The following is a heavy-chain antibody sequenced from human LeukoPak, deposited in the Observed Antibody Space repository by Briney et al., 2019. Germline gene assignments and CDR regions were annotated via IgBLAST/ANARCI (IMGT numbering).Heavy chain of an antibody. CDR3: ARDYCSGGSCYFNDAFDI. CDR1: GFTFSSYA. D-gene: IGHD2-15*01. Sequence: PGGSLRLSCAASGFTFSSYAMSWVREAPGKGLEWVSAISGSGGSTYYADSVKGRFTISRDNSKNTLYLQMNSLRAEDTAVYYCARDYCSGGSCYFNDAFDIWGQGTMVTVSS. V-gene: IGHV3-23*01. CDR2: ISGSGGST. J-gene: IGHJ3*02.